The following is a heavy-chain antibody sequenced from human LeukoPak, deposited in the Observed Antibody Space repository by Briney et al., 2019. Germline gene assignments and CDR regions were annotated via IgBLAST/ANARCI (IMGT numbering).Heavy chain of an antibody. CDR2: INPNSGGT. V-gene: IGHV1-2*02. J-gene: IGHJ4*02. Sequence: GASVKVSCKASGYTFTGYYMHWVRQAPGQGLEWMGWINPNSGGTNYAQKFQGRVTITRDTSISTAYMELSRLRSDDTAVYYCARRYYDSSGYTFDYWGQGTLVTVSS. D-gene: IGHD3-22*01. CDR3: ARRYYDSSGYTFDY. CDR1: GYTFTGYY.